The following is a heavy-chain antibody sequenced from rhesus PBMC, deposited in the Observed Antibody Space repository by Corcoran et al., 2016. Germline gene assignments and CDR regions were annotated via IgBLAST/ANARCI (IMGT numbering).Heavy chain of an antibody. J-gene: IGHJ4*01. CDR2: SKESGGNT. Sequence: DVQLVESGGGLVKPGGSLRLSCVASGFTFSSHEMHWVRHAPGKGLEWVSVSKESGGNTSYADSMTGRFTISRDNAKNSLFLPMNSLGAEDTAVYYCASQWGGSLDYWGQGVLATVSS. D-gene: IGHD1-44*02. CDR1: GFTFSSHE. V-gene: IGHV3-100*02. CDR3: ASQWGGSLDY.